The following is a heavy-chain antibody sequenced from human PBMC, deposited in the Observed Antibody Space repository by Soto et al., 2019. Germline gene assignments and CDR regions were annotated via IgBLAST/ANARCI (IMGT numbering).Heavy chain of an antibody. J-gene: IGHJ4*02. Sequence: QVQLVQSGAEVKKPGSSVKVSCTASGGSLRNSVISWVRQAPAQRLEWMGGVILILATANYAQKFQGRVTMTADEATSTAYMDLSSLSPDDTAVYYCARLGHPGHWGPGTLVIVSS. V-gene: IGHV1-69*01. CDR1: GGSLRNSV. CDR2: VILILATA. CDR3: ARLGHPGH.